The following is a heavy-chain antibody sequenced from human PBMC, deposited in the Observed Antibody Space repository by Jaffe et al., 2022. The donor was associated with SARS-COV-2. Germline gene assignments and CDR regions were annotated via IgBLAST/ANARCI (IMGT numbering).Heavy chain of an antibody. J-gene: IGHJ3*01. V-gene: IGHV3-66*02. CDR3: ARRESYSDFRA. CDR2: FYSGGTT. Sequence: EVQLVESGGGLVQPGGSLRLSCAASGFTVSSSHMNWVRQAPGKGLEWVSIFYSGGTTYYADSVKGRFTISRDNSKNTVYLQMNSLRVEDTAVYYCARRESYSDFRAWGQGTLVTVSS. CDR1: GFTVSSSH. D-gene: IGHD3-3*01.